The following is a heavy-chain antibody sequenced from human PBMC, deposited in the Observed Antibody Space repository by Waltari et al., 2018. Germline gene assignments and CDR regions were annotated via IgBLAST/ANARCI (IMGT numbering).Heavy chain of an antibody. V-gene: IGHV4-30-2*01. CDR2: IYHSGST. J-gene: IGHJ6*03. CDR3: ARVLAARGYYYYMDV. Sequence: QLQLQESGSGLVKPSQTLSLTCAVSGGSISSGGYSWSWIRQPPGKGLEWIGYIYHSGSTYYNPSLKSRVTISVDRSKNQFSLKLSSVTAADTAVYYCARVLAARGYYYYMDVWGKGTTVTISS. CDR1: GGSISSGGYS. D-gene: IGHD2-15*01.